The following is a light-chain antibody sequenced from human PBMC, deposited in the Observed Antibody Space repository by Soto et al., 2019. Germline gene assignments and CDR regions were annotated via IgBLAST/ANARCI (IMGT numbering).Light chain of an antibody. J-gene: IGKJ1*01. V-gene: IGKV1-5*03. CDR2: KAS. CDR3: QQYNTYPWT. CDR1: QSINTW. Sequence: DIQMTQSPSTLSASVGDRVTITCRASQSINTWLAWYQQKPGKAPKLLISKASGLERGVPSRFSGSGSGTEFTLIISSLQPDDLATYYCQQYNTYPWTFGQGPRWKSN.